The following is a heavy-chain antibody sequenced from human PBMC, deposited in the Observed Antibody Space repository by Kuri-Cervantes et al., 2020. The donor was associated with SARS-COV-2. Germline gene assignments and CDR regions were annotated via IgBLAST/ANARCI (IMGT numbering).Heavy chain of an antibody. D-gene: IGHD2-2*02. Sequence: ASVKVSCKASGYTFTGYYMHWVRQAPGQGLEWMGWINPNSGGTNYAQKFQGRVTMTRDTSISTAYMELSRLRSDDTAVYYCARGGKYQLLYRCEYYFDYWGQGTLVTVLL. J-gene: IGHJ4*02. V-gene: IGHV1-2*02. CDR2: INPNSGGT. CDR1: GYTFTGYY. CDR3: ARGGKYQLLYRCEYYFDY.